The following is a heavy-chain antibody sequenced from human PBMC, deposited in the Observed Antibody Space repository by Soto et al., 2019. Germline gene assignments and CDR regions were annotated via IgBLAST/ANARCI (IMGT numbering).Heavy chain of an antibody. J-gene: IGHJ4*02. CDR1: GGSISRCGYF. CDR3: ARSSRSYFDY. V-gene: IGHV4-31*03. CDR2: IYDSGST. Sequence: QVQLQESGPGLVKPSQTLSLTCTVSGGSISRCGYFWSWIRQHPGKGLEWIGYIYDSGSTYYNPSLKSRVSLSVDTSKNQFSLNLTSVTAADTAMYYCARSSRSYFDYWGQGTLVTVSS.